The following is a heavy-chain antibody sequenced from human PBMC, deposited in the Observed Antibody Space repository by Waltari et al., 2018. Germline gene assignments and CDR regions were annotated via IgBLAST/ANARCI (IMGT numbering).Heavy chain of an antibody. D-gene: IGHD3-16*01. V-gene: IGHV4-34*01. CDR3: ARGYTARDI. CDR2: INHSGST. Sequence: QVQLQQWGARLLKPSETLSLTCAVYGGSCSGYYWSWIRQPPGKGREWIGAINHSGSTNYNPSLKSRVTISVDTSKNQFSLKLSSVTAADTAVYYCARGYTARDIWGQGTMVTVSS. CDR1: GGSCSGYY. J-gene: IGHJ3*02.